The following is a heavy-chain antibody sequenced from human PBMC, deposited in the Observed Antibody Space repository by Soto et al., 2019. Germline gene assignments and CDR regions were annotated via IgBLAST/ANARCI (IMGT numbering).Heavy chain of an antibody. CDR3: ATVLRFVDYLLKR. J-gene: IGHJ4*02. CDR1: GYTLTTYP. Sequence: QVQLVQSGAEVKKPGASVKLSCKASGYTLTTYPLHWVREAPGQSLEWMGYITGANGDTKYSQRFHDRVTITTDTSANTAYLELNSLTSEDTSVYYCATVLRFVDYLLKRWGQGTLVTVSS. CDR2: ITGANGDT. V-gene: IGHV1-3*01. D-gene: IGHD3-16*01.